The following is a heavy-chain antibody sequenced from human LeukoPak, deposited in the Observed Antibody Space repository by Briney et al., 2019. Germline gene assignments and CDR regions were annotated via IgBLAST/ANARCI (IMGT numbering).Heavy chain of an antibody. Sequence: GGSLRLSCAASGFTFSSYGMPWVRQAPGRGLEWVAFIRYDGSNKYYADSVKGRFTISRDNSKNTLYLQMNSLRAEDTAVYYCAKVPRRLPRFSDYYYYMDVWGKGTTVTVSS. V-gene: IGHV3-30*02. D-gene: IGHD3-16*01. CDR1: GFTFSSYG. CDR2: IRYDGSNK. CDR3: AKVPRRLPRFSDYYYYMDV. J-gene: IGHJ6*03.